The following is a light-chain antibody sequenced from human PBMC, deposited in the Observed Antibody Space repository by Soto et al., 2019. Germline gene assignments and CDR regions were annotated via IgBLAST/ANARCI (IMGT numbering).Light chain of an antibody. CDR2: GDN. J-gene: IGLJ2*01. CDR3: RSHVFSFIAVA. CDR1: SSDIGGDNF. V-gene: IGLV2-8*01. Sequence: QSALTQPPSASGAPGQSVTISCTGTSSDIGGDNFVYWYQQHPGKAPRLIIYGDNKRPSGVPNRFSGSKSGNTASLTFAGLQSEDESDYYCRSHVFSFIAVALGGGTKLTVL.